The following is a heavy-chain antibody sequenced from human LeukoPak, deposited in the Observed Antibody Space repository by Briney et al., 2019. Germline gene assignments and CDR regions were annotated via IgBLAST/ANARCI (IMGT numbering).Heavy chain of an antibody. V-gene: IGHV3-23*01. J-gene: IGHJ6*03. D-gene: IGHD4-11*01. Sequence: GGSLRLSCAASGFTFSSYAMSWVRQAPGKGLEWVSAITNGGGTTYYADSVKGRFTISRDNSKNTLYLQMNSLSAEDTAVYYCARDPTVSYYYYYMDVWGKGTTVTVSS. CDR1: GFTFSSYA. CDR2: ITNGGGTT. CDR3: ARDPTVSYYYYYMDV.